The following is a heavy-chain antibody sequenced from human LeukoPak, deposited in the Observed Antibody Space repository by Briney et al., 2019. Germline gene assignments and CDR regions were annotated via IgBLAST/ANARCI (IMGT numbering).Heavy chain of an antibody. CDR1: GFTFTNAW. Sequence: RTGGSLRLSCVASGFTFTNAWMSWVRRAPGKGLEWVSYISSSGSTIYYADSVKGRFTISRDNAKNSLYLQMNSLRAEDTAVYYCTRDRWQQLGWFDPWGQGTLVTVSS. J-gene: IGHJ5*02. CDR2: ISSSGSTI. D-gene: IGHD6-13*01. V-gene: IGHV3-11*04. CDR3: TRDRWQQLGWFDP.